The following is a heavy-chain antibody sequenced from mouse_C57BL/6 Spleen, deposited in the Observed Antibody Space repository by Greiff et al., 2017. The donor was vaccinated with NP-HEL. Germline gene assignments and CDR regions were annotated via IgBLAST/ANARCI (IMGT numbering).Heavy chain of an antibody. V-gene: IGHV1-39*01. CDR2: INPNYGTT. J-gene: IGHJ4*01. CDR1: GYSFTDYY. D-gene: IGHD2-2*01. Sequence: EVQLQQSGPELVKPGASVKISCKASGYSFTDYYMNWVKQSHGQSLEWIGVINPNYGTTSYNQKFKGKATLTVDQSSSTAYMQLNSLTSVDSAVYYCARGMVTSKGARDGMDYWGQGTSVTVSS. CDR3: ARGMVTSKGARDGMDY.